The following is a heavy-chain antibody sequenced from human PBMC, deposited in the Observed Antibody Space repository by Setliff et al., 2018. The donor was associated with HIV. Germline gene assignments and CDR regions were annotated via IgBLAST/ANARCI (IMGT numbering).Heavy chain of an antibody. Sequence: GGSLRLSCTASAFTFNKYAMAWVRQAPGKGLEWVSAISDTGDYIYYADSVKGRFTISRDNSADTVYLQMNSLRAEDTALYYCARDSGVATIRKSALDYWGQGTLVTVSS. CDR2: ISDTGDYI. CDR1: AFTFNKYA. D-gene: IGHD5-12*01. V-gene: IGHV3-23*01. CDR3: ARDSGVATIRKSALDY. J-gene: IGHJ4*02.